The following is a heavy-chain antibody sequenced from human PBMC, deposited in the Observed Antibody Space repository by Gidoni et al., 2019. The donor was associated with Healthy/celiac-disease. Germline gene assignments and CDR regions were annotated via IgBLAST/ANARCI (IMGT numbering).Heavy chain of an antibody. Sequence: QVQLQQWGAGLLKPSETLSLTCAVYGGSFSGYYWSWIRQPPGKGLEWTGEINHSGSTNYNPSLKSRVTISVDTSKNQFSLKLSSVTAADTAVYYCARAQDYYDSSGYLYWGQGTLVTVSS. CDR2: INHSGST. V-gene: IGHV4-34*01. CDR1: GGSFSGYY. D-gene: IGHD3-22*01. CDR3: ARAQDYYDSSGYLY. J-gene: IGHJ4*02.